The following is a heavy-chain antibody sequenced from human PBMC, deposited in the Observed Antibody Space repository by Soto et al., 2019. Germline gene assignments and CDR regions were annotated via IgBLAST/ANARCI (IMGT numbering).Heavy chain of an antibody. Sequence: VPLVESGGGLVQPGGSLRLSCAASGFTVSSNYMSWVRQAPGKGLEWVSVIYSGGTTYYADSVKGRFTISRDNSKNTLYLQMNSLRADDTAVYYCARNGDSSDYRGWFDPWGQGTLVTVSS. D-gene: IGHD3-22*01. V-gene: IGHV3-66*01. CDR1: GFTVSSNY. CDR3: ARNGDSSDYRGWFDP. J-gene: IGHJ5*02. CDR2: IYSGGTT.